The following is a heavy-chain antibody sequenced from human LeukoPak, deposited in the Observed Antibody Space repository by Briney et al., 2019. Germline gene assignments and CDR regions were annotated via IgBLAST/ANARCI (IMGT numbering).Heavy chain of an antibody. CDR1: GFTVSSNY. D-gene: IGHD6-13*01. CDR3: ASGAFGYSSSWVIYNWFDP. Sequence: PGGSLRLSCAASGFTVSSNYMSWVRQAPGKGLEWVSVIYSGGSTYYADSVKGRFTISRDNSKNTLYLQMNSLRAEDTAVYYCASGAFGYSSSWVIYNWFDPWGQGTLVTVSS. J-gene: IGHJ5*02. V-gene: IGHV3-53*01. CDR2: IYSGGST.